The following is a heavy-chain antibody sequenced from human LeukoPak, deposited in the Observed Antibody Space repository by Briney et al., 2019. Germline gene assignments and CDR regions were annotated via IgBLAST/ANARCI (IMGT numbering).Heavy chain of an antibody. Sequence: PSETLSLTCTVSGGSISGYYWSWIRQPPGKGLEWIGYIYYSGSTNYNPSLKSRVTISVDTSKNQFSLKLSSVTAADTAVYYCARDQEIAAAGTRWFDPWGQGTLVTVSS. V-gene: IGHV4-59*01. CDR2: IYYSGST. D-gene: IGHD6-13*01. CDR1: GGSISGYY. J-gene: IGHJ5*02. CDR3: ARDQEIAAAGTRWFDP.